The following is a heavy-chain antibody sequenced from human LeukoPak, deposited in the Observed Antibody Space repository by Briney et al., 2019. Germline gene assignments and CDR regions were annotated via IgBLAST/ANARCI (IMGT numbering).Heavy chain of an antibody. CDR2: IGGSGGST. D-gene: IGHD5-18*01. J-gene: IGHJ4*02. V-gene: IGHV3-23*01. CDR3: AKAGYSYGYFDY. CDR1: GFTFSSYA. Sequence: PGGSLRLSCAASGFTFSSYAMSWVRQAPGKGLEWVSAIGGSGGSTYYADSVKGRFTISRDNSKNTLYLQMNSLGAEDTAVYYCAKAGYSYGYFDYWGQGTLVTVSS.